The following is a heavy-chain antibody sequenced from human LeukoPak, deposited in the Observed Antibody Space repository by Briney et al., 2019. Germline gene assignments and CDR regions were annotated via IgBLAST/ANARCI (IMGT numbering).Heavy chain of an antibody. CDR1: GYSFTSYD. CDR2: MNPNRGNT. D-gene: IGHD3-10*01. V-gene: IGHV1-8*01. J-gene: IGHJ4*02. CDR3: ARGSIAAMVRGEGFDY. Sequence: ASVKVSCKASGYSFTSYDISWVRQATGQGLEWMGWMNPNRGNTGYAQKFQGRVTWTRNTSISTAYMELGSLRSEDSAVYYCARGSIAAMVRGEGFDYWGQGTQVTVSS.